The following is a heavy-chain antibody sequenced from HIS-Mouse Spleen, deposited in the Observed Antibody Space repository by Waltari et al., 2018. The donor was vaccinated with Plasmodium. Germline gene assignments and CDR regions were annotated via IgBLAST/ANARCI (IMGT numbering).Heavy chain of an antibody. Sequence: EVQLVESGGGVVQPGGSLRLSCAACGFTFGSYWMSWVRPAPGKGLEWVANIKQDGSEKYYVDSVKGRFTISRDNAKNSLYLQMNSLRAEDTAVYYCASSWYWYFDLWGRGTLVTVSS. J-gene: IGHJ2*01. CDR1: GFTFGSYW. D-gene: IGHD6-13*01. CDR2: IKQDGSEK. CDR3: ASSWYWYFDL. V-gene: IGHV3-7*01.